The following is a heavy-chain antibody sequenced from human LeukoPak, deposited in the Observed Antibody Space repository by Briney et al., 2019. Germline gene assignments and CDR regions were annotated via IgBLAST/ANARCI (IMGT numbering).Heavy chain of an antibody. D-gene: IGHD3-9*01. CDR3: ARDGPTYYDILTGYYEDWYFDL. CDR1: GGSINSYY. Sequence: PSETLSLTCTVSGGSINSYYWSWIRQPPGKGLEWIGYTYYSGSTNYNPSLKSRVTISVDTPKNQFSLRLSSVTAADTAVYYCARDGPTYYDILTGYYEDWYFDLWGRGTLVTVSS. V-gene: IGHV4-59*12. CDR2: TYYSGST. J-gene: IGHJ2*01.